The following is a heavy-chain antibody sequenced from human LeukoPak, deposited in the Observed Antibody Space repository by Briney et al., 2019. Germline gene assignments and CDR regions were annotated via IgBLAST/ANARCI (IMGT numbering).Heavy chain of an antibody. CDR1: GASISSGDYF. CDR2: IYNSGNT. D-gene: IGHD4-17*01. CDR3: ARTSYETGDHYFDY. J-gene: IGHJ4*02. V-gene: IGHV4-31*03. Sequence: SETLSLTCTVSGASISSGDYFWSWIRQHPGKGLEWIGYIYNSGNTYYNPSLKSRVTMSIDTSKNQFSLSLRSVTAADTTVYYCARTSYETGDHYFDYWGQGTLVTVSS.